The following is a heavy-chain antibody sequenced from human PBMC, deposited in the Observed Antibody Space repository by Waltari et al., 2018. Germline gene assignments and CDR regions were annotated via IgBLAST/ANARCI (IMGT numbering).Heavy chain of an antibody. V-gene: IGHV7-4-1*02. CDR1: GYIFTNYA. CDR3: ARGIQRWGRGSWYFDN. J-gene: IGHJ4*02. CDR2: SNTKTGNP. D-gene: IGHD3-16*01. Sequence: QVQLVQSGSELKKPGASVKVSCKASGYIFTNYAMNWVRQDPGQGLEWMGWSNTKTGNPRYAQGFRGRVVVSLDTSVSTASLQMSSLKAEDTAVYYCARGIQRWGRGSWYFDNWGQGTLVTVSS.